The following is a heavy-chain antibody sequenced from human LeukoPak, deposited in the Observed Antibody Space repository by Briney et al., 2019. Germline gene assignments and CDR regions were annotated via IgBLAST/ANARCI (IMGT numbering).Heavy chain of an antibody. CDR1: GYSISSGYY. D-gene: IGHD3-3*02. CDR3: ARHFFKVVADY. CDR2: IYHSGST. V-gene: IGHV4-38-2*02. J-gene: IGHJ4*02. Sequence: SETLSLTCTVSGYSISSGYYWGWIRQPPGKGLEWIGSIYHSGSTYYNPSLKSRVTISVDTSKNQSSLKLSSVTAADTAVYYCARHFFKVVADYWGQGTLVTVSS.